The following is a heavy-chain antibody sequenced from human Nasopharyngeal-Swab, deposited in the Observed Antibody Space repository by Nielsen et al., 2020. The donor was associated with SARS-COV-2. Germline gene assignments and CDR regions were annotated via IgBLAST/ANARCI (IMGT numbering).Heavy chain of an antibody. D-gene: IGHD6-19*01. Sequence: GGSLRLSCAASGFTFSSCGMHWVRQAPGKGLEWVAVISYDGSNKYYADSVKGRFTISRDNSKNTLYLQMNSLRAEDTAVYYCAKVSGYSSGWYTPAGAFDIWGQGTMVTVSS. CDR2: ISYDGSNK. J-gene: IGHJ3*02. CDR1: GFTFSSCG. CDR3: AKVSGYSSGWYTPAGAFDI. V-gene: IGHV3-30*18.